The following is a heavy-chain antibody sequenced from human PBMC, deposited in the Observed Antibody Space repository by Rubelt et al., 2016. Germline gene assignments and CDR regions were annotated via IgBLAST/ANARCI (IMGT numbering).Heavy chain of an antibody. J-gene: IGHJ3*02. Sequence: WLTCTVSGGSIRSYYWSWIRPPPGKGLEWIGYIYYSGSTNYNPSLKSRVTISVDTSKNQFSLKLSSVTAADTAVHYCARRPSRDAFAIWGQGTMVTVSS. CDR3: ARRPSRDAFAI. CDR1: GGSIRSYY. CDR2: IYYSGST. V-gene: IGHV4-59*01.